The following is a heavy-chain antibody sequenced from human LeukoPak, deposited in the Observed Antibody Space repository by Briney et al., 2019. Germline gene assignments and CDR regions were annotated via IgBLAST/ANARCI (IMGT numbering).Heavy chain of an antibody. Sequence: SETLSLTCAVYGGSFSGYYWSWIRQPSGKGLEWIGEINHSGSTNYNPSLKSRVTISVDTSKNQFSLKLSSVTAADTAVYYCARMPQNYYYMDVWGKGTTVTVSS. CDR3: ARMPQNYYYMDV. D-gene: IGHD2-2*01. CDR1: GGSFSGYY. J-gene: IGHJ6*03. V-gene: IGHV4-34*01. CDR2: INHSGST.